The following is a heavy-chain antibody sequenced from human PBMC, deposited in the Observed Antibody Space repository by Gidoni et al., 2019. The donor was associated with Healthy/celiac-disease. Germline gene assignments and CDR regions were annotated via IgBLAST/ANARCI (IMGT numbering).Heavy chain of an antibody. CDR3: AKDRSELGPLDY. CDR2: ISYDGSNK. V-gene: IGHV3-30*18. Sequence: QVQLVESGGGVVQPGRSLRLSCAASGFTFSSYGMHWVRQAPGKGLEWVAVISYDGSNKYYADSVKGRFTISRDNSKNTLYLQMNSLRAEDTAVYYCAKDRSELGPLDYWGQGTLVTVSS. J-gene: IGHJ4*02. D-gene: IGHD1-26*01. CDR1: GFTFSSYG.